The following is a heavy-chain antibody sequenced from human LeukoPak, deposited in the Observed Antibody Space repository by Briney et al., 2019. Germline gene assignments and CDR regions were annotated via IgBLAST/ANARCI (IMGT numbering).Heavy chain of an antibody. V-gene: IGHV3-7*01. Sequence: GGSLRLSCAASGFTFSSYWMSWVRQAPGKGLEWVANIKQDGSEKYYVDSVKGRFTISRDNAKNSLYLQINSLRAEDTAVYYCARDPLERMEGNDWFDPWGQGTLVTVSS. D-gene: IGHD4-23*01. CDR1: GFTFSSYW. CDR2: IKQDGSEK. CDR3: ARDPLERMEGNDWFDP. J-gene: IGHJ5*02.